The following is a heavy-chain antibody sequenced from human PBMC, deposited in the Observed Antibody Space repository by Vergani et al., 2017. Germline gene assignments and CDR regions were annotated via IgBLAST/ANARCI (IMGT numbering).Heavy chain of an antibody. J-gene: IGHJ6*02. V-gene: IGHV4-61*02. CDR2: IYTSGST. CDR3: ARDRDSSSSYYYYGMDV. Sequence: QVQLQESGPGLVKPSQTLSLTCTVSGGSISSGSYYWSWIRQPAGKGLEWIGRIYTSGSTNYNPSLKSRVTISVDTSKNQFSLKLSSVTAADTAVYYCARDRDSSSSYYYYGMDVWDQGTTVTVSS. D-gene: IGHD6-13*01. CDR1: GGSISSGSYY.